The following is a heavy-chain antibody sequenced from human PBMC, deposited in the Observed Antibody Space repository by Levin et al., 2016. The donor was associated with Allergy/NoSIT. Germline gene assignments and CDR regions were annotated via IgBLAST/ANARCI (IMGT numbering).Heavy chain of an antibody. J-gene: IGHJ4*02. Sequence: WIRQPPGKGLEWIGYFYYDGTTSYNPSLKSRVTMSVDTSKNQFSLKLRSMTAADTAVYYCAKERSYWGVIADTHHLDSWGQGTPVTVSS. CDR2: FYYDGTT. CDR3: AKERSYWGVIADTHHLDS. V-gene: IGHV4-59*01. D-gene: IGHD2-21*01.